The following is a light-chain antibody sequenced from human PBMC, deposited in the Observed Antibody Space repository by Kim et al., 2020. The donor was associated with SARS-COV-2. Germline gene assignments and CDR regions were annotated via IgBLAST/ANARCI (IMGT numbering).Light chain of an antibody. CDR3: QKCNSAPRT. CDR2: ASS. V-gene: IGKV1-27*01. CDR1: QGISNF. J-gene: IGKJ1*01. Sequence: ASVGDRVTITCRASQGISNFLGWYQQKPEEAPHLLFYASSILQTGVPSRGSGGGAGTDFTLTISILQPEDIATYYCQKCNSAPRTFGEGTTVDIK.